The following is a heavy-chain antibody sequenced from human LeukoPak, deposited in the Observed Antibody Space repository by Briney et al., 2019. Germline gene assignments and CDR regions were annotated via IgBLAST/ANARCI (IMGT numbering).Heavy chain of an antibody. D-gene: IGHD2-15*01. CDR2: IYYSGST. CDR3: ARDLSGGSCFDI. CDR1: GGSFSGYY. Sequence: SETLSLTCAVYGGSFSGYYWSWIRQPPGKGLEWIGYIYYSGSTNYNPSLKSRVTISVDTSKNQFSLKLSSVTAADTAVYYCARDLSGGSCFDIWGQGTMVTVSS. J-gene: IGHJ3*02. V-gene: IGHV4-59*01.